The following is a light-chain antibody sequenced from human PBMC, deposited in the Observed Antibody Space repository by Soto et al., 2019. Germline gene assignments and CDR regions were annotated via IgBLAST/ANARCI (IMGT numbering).Light chain of an antibody. Sequence: DVVMTQSPLSLPVTVGQPASISCRSSQSLVSSDGNIYLIWFQQRPGQSPRRLFYLVSDRDSGVADGFSTGESVTDFALKIRMLEAEHVGLYYCMQGTDWVWTFCLGNRVDI. V-gene: IGKV2-30*01. CDR1: QSLVSSDGNIY. CDR2: LVS. CDR3: MQGTDWVWT. J-gene: IGKJ1*01.